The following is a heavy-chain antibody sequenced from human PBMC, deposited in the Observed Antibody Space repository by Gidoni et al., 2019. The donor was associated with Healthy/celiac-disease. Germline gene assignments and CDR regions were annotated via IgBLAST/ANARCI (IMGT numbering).Heavy chain of an antibody. J-gene: IGHJ6*02. D-gene: IGHD5-12*01. CDR3: ARRGTSIAARPSGGGYSGYDHMSYYYYGMDV. CDR1: SSYA. Sequence: SSYAISWVRQAPGQGLEWMGGIIPIFGTANYAQKFQGRVTITADESTSTAYMELSSLRSEDTAVYYCARRGTSIAARPSGGGYSGYDHMSYYYYGMDVWGQGTTVTVSS. CDR2: IIPIFGTA. V-gene: IGHV1-69*01.